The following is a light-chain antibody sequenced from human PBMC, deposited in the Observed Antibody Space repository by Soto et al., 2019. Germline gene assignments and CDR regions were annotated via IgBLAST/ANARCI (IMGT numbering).Light chain of an antibody. J-gene: IGLJ1*01. CDR3: TSYTGWIYV. CDR2: EVN. Sequence: QSVLTQPPSASGSPGQSVTISCTGTSSDVGGYNYVSWYQHHPGKAPKLIIFEVNKRPSGIPDRFSGSKFGNTASLTVSGLQAEDKADYYCTSYTGWIYVFGTGTKLTLL. V-gene: IGLV2-8*01. CDR1: SSDVGGYNY.